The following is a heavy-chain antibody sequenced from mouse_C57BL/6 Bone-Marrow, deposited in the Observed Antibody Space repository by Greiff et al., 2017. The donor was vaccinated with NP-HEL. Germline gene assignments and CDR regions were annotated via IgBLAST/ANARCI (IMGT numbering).Heavy chain of an antibody. J-gene: IGHJ1*03. D-gene: IGHD1-1*01. CDR2: ISSGGDYI. CDR3: TRRDYYGSSADV. Sequence: DVQLVESGEGLVKPGGSLKLSCAASGFTFSSYAMSWVRQTPEKRLEWVAYISSGGDYIYYADTVKGRFTISRDNARNTLYLQMSSLKSEDTAMYYCTRRDYYGSSADVWGTGTTVTVSS. V-gene: IGHV5S21*01. CDR1: GFTFSSYA.